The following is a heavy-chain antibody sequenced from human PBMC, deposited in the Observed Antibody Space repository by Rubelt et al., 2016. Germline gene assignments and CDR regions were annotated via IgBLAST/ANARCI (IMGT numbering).Heavy chain of an antibody. CDR2: ISYDGSHK. J-gene: IGHJ4*02. V-gene: IGHV3-30*04. Sequence: QVQLVESGGGVVQPGRSLRLSCAASGFTFSSYAMHWVRQAPGKGLEWVGVISYDGSHKYYADSVKGRITLSRDNSKNTRYLQMNSLRTEDTAVYYCARPWGYWGQGTLVTVSS. CDR3: ARPWGY. D-gene: IGHD7-27*01. CDR1: GFTFSSYA.